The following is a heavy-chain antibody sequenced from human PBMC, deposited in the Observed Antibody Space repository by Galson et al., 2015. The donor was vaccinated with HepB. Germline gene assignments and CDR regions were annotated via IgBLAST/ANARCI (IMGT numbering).Heavy chain of an antibody. D-gene: IGHD3-22*01. CDR3: ARHPIYDSSGWDSDY. V-gene: IGHV5-10-1*01. Sequence: QSGAEVKKPGESLRISCKGSGYSFTSYWISWVRQMPGKGLEWMGRIDPSDSCTNYSPSFQGHVTISADKSISTAYLQWSSLKASDTAMYYCARHPIYDSSGWDSDYWGQGTLVTVSS. J-gene: IGHJ4*02. CDR2: IDPSDSCT. CDR1: GYSFTSYW.